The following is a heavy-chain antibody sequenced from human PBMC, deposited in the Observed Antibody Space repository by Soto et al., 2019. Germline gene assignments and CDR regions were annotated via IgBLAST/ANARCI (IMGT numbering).Heavy chain of an antibody. D-gene: IGHD6-19*01. J-gene: IGHJ4*02. CDR3: ARGEGSGWYFDY. CDR2: IFYSGST. Sequence: SETLSLTCTVSGGSISPYYWSWIRQPPGKGLEWIGFIFYSGSTSYNPSLKSRVTISVDTSKNQFSLRLSSVTAADTAVYYCARGEGSGWYFDYWGQGTRVTVSS. V-gene: IGHV4-59*12. CDR1: GGSISPYY.